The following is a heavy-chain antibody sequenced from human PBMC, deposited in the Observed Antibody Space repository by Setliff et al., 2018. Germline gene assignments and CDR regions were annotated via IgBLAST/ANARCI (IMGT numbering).Heavy chain of an antibody. CDR1: GFTFSVYA. J-gene: IGHJ4*02. V-gene: IGHV3-23*01. CDR3: TKDSNGEFADY. Sequence: GESLKISCSASGFTFSVYAMSWVRQAPGKGLEWVATIFGSGANTYYADSVKGRFTISRDNSKNILYLQMNSLRADDTAEYYCTKDSNGEFADYWGQGTLVTVSS. CDR2: IFGSGANT. D-gene: IGHD1-1*01.